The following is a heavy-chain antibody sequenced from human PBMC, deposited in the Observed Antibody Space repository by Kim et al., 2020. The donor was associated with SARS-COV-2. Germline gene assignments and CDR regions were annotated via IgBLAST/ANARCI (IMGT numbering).Heavy chain of an antibody. D-gene: IGHD3-22*01. J-gene: IGHJ4*02. CDR2: ISGSGGST. Sequence: GGSLRLSCAASGFTFSSYAMSWVRQAPGKGLEWVSAISGSGGSTYYADSVKGRFTISRDNSKNTLYLQMNSLRAEDTAVYYCAKDPNYYDSRGQLREGTGDYWGQGTLVTVSS. CDR1: GFTFSSYA. V-gene: IGHV3-23*01. CDR3: AKDPNYYDSRGQLREGTGDY.